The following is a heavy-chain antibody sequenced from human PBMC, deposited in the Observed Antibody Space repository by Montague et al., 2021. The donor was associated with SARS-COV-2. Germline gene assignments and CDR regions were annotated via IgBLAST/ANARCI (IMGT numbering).Heavy chain of an antibody. V-gene: IGHV3-9*01. CDR3: AKDIGQWYPRGAFDI. J-gene: IGHJ3*02. CDR2: ISWNSGSI. D-gene: IGHD2-8*01. CDR1: GFTFDDYA. Sequence: SLRLSCAASGFTFDDYAMHWVRQAPGKGLEWASSISWNSGSIGYADSVKGRFTISRDNAKNSLYLQMNSLRAEDTALYYCAKDIGQWYPRGAFDIWGQGTMVTVSS.